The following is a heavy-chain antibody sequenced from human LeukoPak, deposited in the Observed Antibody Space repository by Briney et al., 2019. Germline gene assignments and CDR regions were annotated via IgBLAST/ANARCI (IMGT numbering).Heavy chain of an antibody. CDR3: AKNGWLRSLGLWGDY. CDR2: FSGGDGSP. D-gene: IGHD5-12*01. CDR1: GFTFSSYA. Sequence: PGGSLRLSCVASGFTFSSYAMTWFRQAPGKGLEWVSSFSGGDGSPYHADSVKGRFTISRDNSKSTLYLQMNSLRAEDTAIYYCAKNGWLRSLGLWGDYWGQGALVTVSS. J-gene: IGHJ4*02. V-gene: IGHV3-23*01.